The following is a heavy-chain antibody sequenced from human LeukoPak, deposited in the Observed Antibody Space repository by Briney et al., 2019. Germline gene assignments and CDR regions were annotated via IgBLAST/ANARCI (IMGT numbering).Heavy chain of an antibody. V-gene: IGHV4-39*01. J-gene: IGHJ4*02. CDR1: GGPVSSSSHY. CDR3: ARQSTAMGTFDY. D-gene: IGHD5-18*01. CDR2: IFYSGNT. Sequence: SETLSLTCTVSGGPVSSSSHYWGWIRQPPGKGMEWIGSIFYSGNTYYNPSLKSRATVSVDTSQNQFSLNLSSVTAADTAVYYCARQSTAMGTFDYWGQGTLVPVSS.